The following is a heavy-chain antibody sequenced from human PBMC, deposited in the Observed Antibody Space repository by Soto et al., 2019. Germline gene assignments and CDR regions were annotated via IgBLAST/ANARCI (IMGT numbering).Heavy chain of an antibody. CDR3: TRGPRASSGGTGAY. D-gene: IGHD2-2*01. CDR1: GFSFDSYW. Sequence: HLVEAGGGLVQPGGSLRLSCTVSGFSFDSYWMHWVRQAPGKGPVWVSRIDYDGTTTNYAGFVKGRFTISRDNAKNTLYLQMNSLRSEDTAVYYCTRGPRASSGGTGAYWGQGTLVTVSS. J-gene: IGHJ4*02. V-gene: IGHV3-74*01. CDR2: IDYDGTTT.